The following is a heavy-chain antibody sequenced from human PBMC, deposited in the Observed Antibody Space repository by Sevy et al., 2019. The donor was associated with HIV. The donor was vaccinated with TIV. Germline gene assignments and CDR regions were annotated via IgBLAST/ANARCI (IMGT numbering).Heavy chain of an antibody. D-gene: IGHD3-16*01. CDR3: AKGLAFGDVRGDYDY. Sequence: GGSLRLSCAASGFTFTVQAMGWVRQAPGKGLEWISSISGSGGSTYYADSVKGRFTISRDNSKNTLYLEMNSLGGEDTAVYYCAKGLAFGDVRGDYDYWGQGTLVTVSS. J-gene: IGHJ4*02. CDR2: ISGSGGST. CDR1: GFTFTVQA. V-gene: IGHV3-23*01.